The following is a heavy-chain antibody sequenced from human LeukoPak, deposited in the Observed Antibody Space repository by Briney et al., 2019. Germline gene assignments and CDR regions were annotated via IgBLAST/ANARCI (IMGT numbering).Heavy chain of an antibody. Sequence: GGSLRLSCAASGFTFSNYAMSWVRQAPGKGLEWVSAISSSGSSTYYADSVKGRFTISRDNSKNTLYLQMNSLRDEDTAVYYCAKKGRIAAAGTFFDYWGQGTLVTVSS. CDR1: GFTFSNYA. V-gene: IGHV3-23*01. J-gene: IGHJ4*02. CDR3: AKKGRIAAAGTFFDY. CDR2: ISSSGSST. D-gene: IGHD6-13*01.